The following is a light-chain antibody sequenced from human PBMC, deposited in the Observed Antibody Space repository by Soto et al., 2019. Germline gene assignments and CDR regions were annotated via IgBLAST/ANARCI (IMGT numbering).Light chain of an antibody. CDR3: QQYNSWPRT. CDR2: GAS. CDR1: QSVSNN. J-gene: IGKJ5*01. V-gene: IGKV3-15*01. Sequence: VVMQSQGALSLSRGERATLSCRTSQSVSNNYLAWYQQKPGQAPRLLIYGASTRATGIPARFSGSGSGTECTLTISSLQSEDFAVYYCQQYNSWPRTFGQGTRLEIK.